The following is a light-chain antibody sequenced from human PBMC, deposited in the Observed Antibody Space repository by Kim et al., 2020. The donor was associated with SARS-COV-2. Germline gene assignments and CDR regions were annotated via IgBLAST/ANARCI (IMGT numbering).Light chain of an antibody. CDR2: GAS. CDR1: QSVSSSY. CDR3: QQYGSSPLYT. J-gene: IGKJ2*01. Sequence: EIVLTQSPGTLSLSPGERATLSCRASQSVSSSYLAWYQQKPGQAPRLLIYGASSRATGIPDRFSGSGSGTDFTLTISGLEPEDFAVYYCQQYGSSPLYTFGQGTKLEI. V-gene: IGKV3-20*01.